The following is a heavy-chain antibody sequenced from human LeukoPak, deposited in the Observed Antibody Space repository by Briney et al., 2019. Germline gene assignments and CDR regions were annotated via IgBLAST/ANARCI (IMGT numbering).Heavy chain of an antibody. CDR2: IGTGGDT. J-gene: IGHJ4*02. V-gene: IGHV3-13*01. D-gene: IGHD1-1*01. CDR3: ARGAPTGLDY. Sequence: PGGSLRLSCAASGFTFSTYDMHWVRHATGKGLEWVSSIGTGGDTYYSGSVKGRFTISRENAKNSLYLQMNSLRDGDTAVYYCARGAPTGLDYWGQGTLVTVSS. CDR1: GFTFSTYD.